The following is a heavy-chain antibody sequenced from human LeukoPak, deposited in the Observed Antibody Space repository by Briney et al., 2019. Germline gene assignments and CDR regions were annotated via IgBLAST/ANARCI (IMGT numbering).Heavy chain of an antibody. CDR3: GVVY. CDR1: GFTLDNFW. J-gene: IGHJ4*02. Sequence: GGSLRLPCAASGFTLDNFWMNWVRQAPGKGLEWVANINKDGSEKYYVDSVEGRFTISRDNARNSLYLQMNSLRAEDTAVYYCGVVYWGRGTLVTVSS. V-gene: IGHV3-7*01. CDR2: INKDGSEK.